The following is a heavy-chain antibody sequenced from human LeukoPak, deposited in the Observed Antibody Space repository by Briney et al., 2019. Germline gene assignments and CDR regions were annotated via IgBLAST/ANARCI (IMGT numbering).Heavy chain of an antibody. CDR2: INHSGST. D-gene: IGHD3-22*01. V-gene: IGHV4-34*01. CDR3: AREGLPPDGDYYDSSGYYPN. CDR1: GGSFSGYY. Sequence: SETLSLTCAVYGGSFSGYYWSWIRQPPGKGLEWIGEINHSGSTNYNPSLKSRVTISVDTSKNQFSLKLSSVTAADTAVYYCAREGLPPDGDYYDSSGYYPNWGQGTLVTVSS. J-gene: IGHJ4*02.